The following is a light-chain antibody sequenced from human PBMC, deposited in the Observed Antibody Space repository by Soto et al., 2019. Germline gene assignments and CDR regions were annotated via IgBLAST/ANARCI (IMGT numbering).Light chain of an antibody. Sequence: DIQMTQSPSTLSASVGDGVTITCRASQSISSWLAWYQQKPGKAPRLLIYDVSSLESGVPSRFSGSGSGTEFTLTISSLQPDDFATYYCQQYNTYWTFGQGTKVEVK. J-gene: IGKJ1*01. CDR1: QSISSW. CDR2: DVS. V-gene: IGKV1-5*01. CDR3: QQYNTYWT.